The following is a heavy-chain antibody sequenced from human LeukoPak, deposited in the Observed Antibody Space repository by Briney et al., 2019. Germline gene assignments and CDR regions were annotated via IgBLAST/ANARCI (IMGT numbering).Heavy chain of an antibody. V-gene: IGHV3-30-3*01. CDR3: AREPQY. Sequence: PGGSLRLSCAASGFTFSSYAMHWVRQAPGKGLEWVAVISYDGSNKYYADSVKGRFTISRDNSKNMLYLQMNSLRPDDTAVYYCAREPQYWGQGTLITVSS. J-gene: IGHJ4*02. CDR2: ISYDGSNK. CDR1: GFTFSSYA.